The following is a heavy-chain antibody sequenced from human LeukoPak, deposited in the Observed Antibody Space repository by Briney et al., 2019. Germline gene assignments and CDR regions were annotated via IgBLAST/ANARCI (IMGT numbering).Heavy chain of an antibody. Sequence: SVKVSCKASGGTFSSYAISWVRQAPGQGLEWMGGIIPIFGTANYSQKFQGRVTITTDESTSTAYMELSSLRSEDTAVYYCARGGFTYYYDSSGPVGWFDPWGQGTLVTVSS. CDR3: ARGGFTYYYDSSGPVGWFDP. CDR2: IIPIFGTA. D-gene: IGHD3-22*01. CDR1: GGTFSSYA. J-gene: IGHJ5*02. V-gene: IGHV1-69*05.